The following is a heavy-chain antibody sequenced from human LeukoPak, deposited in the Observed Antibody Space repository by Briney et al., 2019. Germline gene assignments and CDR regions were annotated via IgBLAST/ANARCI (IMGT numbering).Heavy chain of an antibody. J-gene: IGHJ3*02. V-gene: IGHV3-74*01. D-gene: IGHD6-19*01. CDR3: ARDGGAVAGTVDAFDI. CDR1: GFTFSSYW. Sequence: PGGSLRLSCAASGFTFSSYWMHWVRQAPGKGLVWVLRINSDGSSTSYADSVKGRFTISRDNSKNTLYLQMNSLRAEDTAVYYCARDGGAVAGTVDAFDIWGQGTMVTVSS. CDR2: INSDGSST.